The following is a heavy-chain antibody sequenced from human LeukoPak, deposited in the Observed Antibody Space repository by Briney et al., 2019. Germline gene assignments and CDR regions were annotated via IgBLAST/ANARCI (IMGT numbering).Heavy chain of an antibody. V-gene: IGHV3-53*01. CDR1: GFAVSSNY. J-gene: IGHJ4*02. CDR3: ARAPITAAGIFDY. CDR2: IYSGGTT. D-gene: IGHD6-13*01. Sequence: GGSLRLSCAASGFAVSSNYISWVRQAPGKGLEWVSVIYSGGTTYYADSVKGRFTISRDNSKNTLFLQMNSLRAEDTAVYYCARAPITAAGIFDYWGQGTLVAVSS.